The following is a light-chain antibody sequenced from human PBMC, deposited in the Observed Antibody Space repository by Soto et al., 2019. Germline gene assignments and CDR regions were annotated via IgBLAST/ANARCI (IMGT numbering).Light chain of an antibody. CDR3: QHRYNWPPLT. CDR1: QSVSNY. CDR2: DAF. Sequence: DIVLTQSPATLSLSPGERATLSCRASQSVSNYLAWYQQKPGQALRLLIYDAFNRATGIPPRFSGSGSGTDFTLTISSLEPEDFAVYYCQHRYNWPPLTFGGGTKVEIK. J-gene: IGKJ4*01. V-gene: IGKV3-11*01.